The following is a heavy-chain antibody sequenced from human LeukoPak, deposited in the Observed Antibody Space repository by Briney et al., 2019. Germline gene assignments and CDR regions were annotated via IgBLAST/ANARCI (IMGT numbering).Heavy chain of an antibody. D-gene: IGHD5-18*01. V-gene: IGHV4-61*02. CDR2: IYTSGIT. CDR3: AREGGGYSYGYLTYYYYMDV. CDR1: GFSISSGSYY. J-gene: IGHJ6*03. Sequence: PSETLSLTCTASGFSISSGSYYWSWLRQPAGKGLEWIGRIYTSGITNYNPSLKSRVTISVDTSKNQFSLKLSSVTAADTAVYYCAREGGGYSYGYLTYYYYMDVWGKGTTVTVSS.